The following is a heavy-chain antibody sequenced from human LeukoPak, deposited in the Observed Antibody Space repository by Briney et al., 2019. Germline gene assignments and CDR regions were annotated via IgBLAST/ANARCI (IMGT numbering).Heavy chain of an antibody. CDR2: IYHSGST. J-gene: IGHJ4*02. V-gene: IGHV4-38-2*01. CDR1: GYFISSGYY. Sequence: SETLSLTCAVSGYFISSGYYWGWMRQPPGKGLEWIGSIYHSGSTYYNPSLKSRVTMSVDTSKNQFSLQLTPVTAADTAVYYCARGNGDFPYWGQGTVVTVSS. CDR3: ARGNGDFPY. D-gene: IGHD4-17*01.